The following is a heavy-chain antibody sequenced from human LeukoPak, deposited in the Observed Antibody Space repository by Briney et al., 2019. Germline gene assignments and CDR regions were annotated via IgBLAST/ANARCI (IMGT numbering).Heavy chain of an antibody. V-gene: IGHV3-30*04. CDR2: ISYDGLYK. J-gene: IGHJ4*02. CDR1: GFTFSSYA. Sequence: PGKSLRLSCTASGFTFSSYAMHWVRQAPGKGLEWLSVISYDGLYKYYTNAVKGRFTISRDNSKNTLYLQMNSLRAEDTAVYYCAKESYYYDSSGYFDYWGQGTLVTVSS. D-gene: IGHD3-22*01. CDR3: AKESYYYDSSGYFDY.